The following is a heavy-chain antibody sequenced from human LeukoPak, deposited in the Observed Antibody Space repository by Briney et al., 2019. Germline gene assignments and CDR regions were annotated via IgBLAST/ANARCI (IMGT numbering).Heavy chain of an antibody. CDR3: ARDNDILTGSLDY. Sequence: SETLSLTCAVYGGSFSGYYWSWIRQPPGKGLEWIGEINHSGSTNYNPSLTSRVTISVDTSKNQFSLKLSSVTAADTAVYYCARDNDILTGSLDYWGQGTLVTVSS. D-gene: IGHD3-9*01. J-gene: IGHJ4*02. CDR2: INHSGST. V-gene: IGHV4-34*01. CDR1: GGSFSGYY.